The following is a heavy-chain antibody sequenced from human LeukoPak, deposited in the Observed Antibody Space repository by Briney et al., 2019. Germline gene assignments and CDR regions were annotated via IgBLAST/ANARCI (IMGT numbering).Heavy chain of an antibody. Sequence: GGSLRLSCAASGFTFSSYWMSWVRQAPGKGLEWVANIKQDGSEKYYVDSVKGRFTISRDNAKNSLYLQMNSLRDEDTAVYFCSRSGVPFYYFDSFGQGTLVTVSS. CDR1: GFTFSSYW. V-gene: IGHV3-7*01. D-gene: IGHD3-10*01. CDR3: SRSGVPFYYFDS. J-gene: IGHJ4*02. CDR2: IKQDGSEK.